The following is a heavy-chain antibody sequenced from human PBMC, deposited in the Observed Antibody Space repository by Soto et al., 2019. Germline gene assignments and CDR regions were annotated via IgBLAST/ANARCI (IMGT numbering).Heavy chain of an antibody. CDR3: AKEKGFLEWLLPANFDY. Sequence: GGSLRLSCAASGFTFSSYAMSWVRQAPGKGLEWVSAISGSGGSTYYADSVKGRFTISRDNSKNTLYLQMNSLRAEDTAVYYCAKEKGFLEWLLPANFDYWGQGTLVTVSS. CDR1: GFTFSSYA. V-gene: IGHV3-23*01. D-gene: IGHD3-3*01. J-gene: IGHJ4*02. CDR2: ISGSGGST.